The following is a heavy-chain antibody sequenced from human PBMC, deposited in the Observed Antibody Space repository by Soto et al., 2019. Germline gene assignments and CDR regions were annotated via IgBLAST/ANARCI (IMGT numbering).Heavy chain of an antibody. CDR2: ISSYNGDT. Sequence: QVQLVQSGAEVKKPGASVKVSCKASGYTFTRSGISWVRQAPGQGPEWMGWISSYNGDTNYAQTFQGRVTMTTDTSTSTAYMELRSLRSDDTAVYYCAIEGVAPYYEYGMDVWGQGTTVTVSS. D-gene: IGHD5-12*01. CDR3: AIEGVAPYYEYGMDV. J-gene: IGHJ6*02. V-gene: IGHV1-18*01. CDR1: GYTFTRSG.